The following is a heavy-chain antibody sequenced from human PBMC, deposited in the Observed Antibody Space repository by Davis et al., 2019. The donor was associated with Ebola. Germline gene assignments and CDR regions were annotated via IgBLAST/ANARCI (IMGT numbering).Heavy chain of an antibody. Sequence: MPSETLSLTCAVYGGSFSGYYWSWIRQPPGKGLEWIGEINHSGSTNYNPSLQSRVTISVDTSKNQFSLKLSSVTAADTAVYYCARRRGYSYGYLYWGQGTLVTVSS. D-gene: IGHD5-18*01. CDR3: ARRRGYSYGYLY. CDR2: INHSGST. V-gene: IGHV4-34*01. J-gene: IGHJ4*02. CDR1: GGSFSGYY.